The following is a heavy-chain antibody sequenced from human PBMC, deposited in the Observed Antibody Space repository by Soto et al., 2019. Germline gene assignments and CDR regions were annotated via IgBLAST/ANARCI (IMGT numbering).Heavy chain of an antibody. CDR1: GGSISSGDYY. J-gene: IGHJ6*02. Sequence: QVQLQESGPGLVKPSQTLSLTCTVSGGSISSGDYYWSWIRQHPGKGLEWIGYIYYSGSTYYNPSLKRRVTISVATSKNQFSLKLSSVTAADTAVYYCARDVPPGRGSPNFYYDGMDVWGQGATVTVSS. D-gene: IGHD3-10*01. CDR3: ARDVPPGRGSPNFYYDGMDV. V-gene: IGHV4-31*03. CDR2: IYYSGST.